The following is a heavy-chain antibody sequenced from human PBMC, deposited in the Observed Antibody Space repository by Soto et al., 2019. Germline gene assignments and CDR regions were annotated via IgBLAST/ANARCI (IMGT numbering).Heavy chain of an antibody. D-gene: IGHD3-10*01. J-gene: IGHJ4*02. Sequence: PGGSMRLSCAASGFTFSDFYMTWVRQAPGKGLEWVSQISSSRSYTNYADSVKGRFTVSRDNDNNSLYLEMNNLRAEDTAVYFCARDRDTYGHGFFDYWGQGTLVTVSS. CDR3: ARDRDTYGHGFFDY. CDR2: ISSSRSYT. V-gene: IGHV3-11*05. CDR1: GFTFSDFY.